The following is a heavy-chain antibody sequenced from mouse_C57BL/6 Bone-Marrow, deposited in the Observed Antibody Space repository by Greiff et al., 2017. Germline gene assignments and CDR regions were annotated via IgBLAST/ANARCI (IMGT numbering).Heavy chain of an antibody. CDR3: AGYGNYAGFAY. V-gene: IGHV1-36*01. CDR2: VYPYNGGT. J-gene: IGHJ3*01. Sequence: EVQLQQSGPVLVKPGPSVKISCKASGYTFTGYWMHWVKQRPGKSLEWIGHVYPYNGGTSYNQKFKGKATLTVDTSSSTAYMQLNSLTSEDSAVYYCAGYGNYAGFAYWGQGTLVTVSA. D-gene: IGHD2-10*02. CDR1: GYTFTGYW.